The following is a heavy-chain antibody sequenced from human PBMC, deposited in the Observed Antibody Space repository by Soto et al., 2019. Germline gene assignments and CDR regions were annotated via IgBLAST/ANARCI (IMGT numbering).Heavy chain of an antibody. J-gene: IGHJ4*02. V-gene: IGHV3-9*01. CDR2: ISWNSGSI. CDR3: AKDTTHSYYWSSTSCPFDY. D-gene: IGHD2-2*01. CDR1: GFTFDDYA. Sequence: GGSLRLSCAASGFTFDDYAMHWVRQAPGKGLEWVSGISWNSGSIGYADSVKGRFTISRDNAKNSLYLQMNSLRAEDTALYYCAKDTTHSYYWSSTSCPFDYWGQGTLVTVSS.